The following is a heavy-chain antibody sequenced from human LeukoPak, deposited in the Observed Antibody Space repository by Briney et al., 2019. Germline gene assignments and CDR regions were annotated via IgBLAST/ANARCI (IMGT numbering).Heavy chain of an antibody. V-gene: IGHV4-34*01. CDR3: ARHFHLEVPAARVNWFDP. CDR2: INHSGST. Sequence: PSETLSLTCAVYGGSFSGYYWSWIRQPPGKGLEWIGEINHSGSTNYNPSLKSRVTISVDTSKNQFSLKLSSVTAADTAVYYCARHFHLEVPAARVNWFDPWGQGTLVTVSS. CDR1: GGSFSGYY. J-gene: IGHJ5*02. D-gene: IGHD2-2*01.